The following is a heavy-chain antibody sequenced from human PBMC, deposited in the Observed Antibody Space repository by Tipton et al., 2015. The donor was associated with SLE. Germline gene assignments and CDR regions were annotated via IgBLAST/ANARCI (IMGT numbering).Heavy chain of an antibody. D-gene: IGHD6-13*01. J-gene: IGHJ5*02. V-gene: IGHV4-59*08. CDR3: ARLITAAGTWWFDP. Sequence: TLSLTCAVYGGSFSHYYWSWIRQPPGKGLGWIGYVYYDGSTKYSPSLKSRVTISLGPSSNEFSLKLNSVTAADTAVYYCARLITAAGTWWFDPWGQGTLVTVSS. CDR2: VYYDGST. CDR1: GGSFSHYY.